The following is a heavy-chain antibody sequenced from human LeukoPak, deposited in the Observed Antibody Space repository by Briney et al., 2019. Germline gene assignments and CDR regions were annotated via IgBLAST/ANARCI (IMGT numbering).Heavy chain of an antibody. D-gene: IGHD3-22*01. V-gene: IGHV4-31*03. Sequence: SETLSLTCTVSGGSISSGGYYWSWIRQHPGKGLEWIGYIYYSGSTYYNPSLKSRVTISVDTSKNQFSLKLSSVTAADTAVYYCARELPPPLLNYGSSGYYGAFDIWGQGTMVTVSS. CDR2: IYYSGST. CDR1: GGSISSGGYY. CDR3: ARELPPPLLNYGSSGYYGAFDI. J-gene: IGHJ3*02.